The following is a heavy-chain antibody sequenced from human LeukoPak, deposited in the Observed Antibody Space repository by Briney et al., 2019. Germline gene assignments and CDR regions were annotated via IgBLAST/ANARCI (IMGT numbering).Heavy chain of an antibody. D-gene: IGHD6-6*01. CDR1: GFTFSSYA. Sequence: GGSLRLSCAASGFTFSSYAMSWVRQAPGKGLEWVSAISGSGGSTYYADSMKGRFTISRDNTKNTLNLQMNGLRDEDTAIYYCARDSSHYLGSSDYWGQGALVTVSS. V-gene: IGHV3-23*01. CDR2: ISGSGGST. CDR3: ARDSSHYLGSSDY. J-gene: IGHJ4*02.